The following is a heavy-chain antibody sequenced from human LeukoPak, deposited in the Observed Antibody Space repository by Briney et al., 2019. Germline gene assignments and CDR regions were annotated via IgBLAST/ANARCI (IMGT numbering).Heavy chain of an antibody. CDR1: GGSISSYY. CDR2: IYYSGST. CDR3: AGVAAGQRFPQDY. D-gene: IGHD6-13*01. J-gene: IGHJ4*02. Sequence: LETLSLTCTVSGGSISSYYWSWIRQPPGKGLEWIGYIYYSGSTNYNPSLKSRVTISVDTSKNQFSLKLSSVTAADTAVYYCAGVAAGQRFPQDYWGQGTLVTVSS. V-gene: IGHV4-59*12.